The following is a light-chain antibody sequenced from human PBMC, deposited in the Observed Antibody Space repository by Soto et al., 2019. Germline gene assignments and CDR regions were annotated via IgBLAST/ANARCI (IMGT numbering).Light chain of an antibody. Sequence: QTVVTQPASVSGSPGQSITISCTGTSSDVGGYNYVSWYQQHPGKAPKLMIYDVSNRPSGVSNRFSGSKSGNTASLTISGLQAEDEADYYCSSYTSSSTPVVVFGGGTKLTVL. CDR1: SSDVGGYNY. J-gene: IGLJ2*01. V-gene: IGLV2-14*01. CDR3: SSYTSSSTPVVV. CDR2: DVS.